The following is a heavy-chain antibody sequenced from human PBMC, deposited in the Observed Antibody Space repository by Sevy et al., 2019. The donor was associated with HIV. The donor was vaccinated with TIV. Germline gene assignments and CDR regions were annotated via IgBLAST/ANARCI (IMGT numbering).Heavy chain of an antibody. CDR1: GGSISSYY. CDR3: ARDGYCSGGSCHSGTAFDI. D-gene: IGHD2-15*01. Sequence: SETLSLTCTVSGGSISSYYWSWIRQPPGKGLEWIGYIYYSGSTNYNPSLKSQVTISVDTSKNQFSLKLSSVTAADTAVYYCARDGYCSGGSCHSGTAFDIWGQGTMVTVSS. CDR2: IYYSGST. J-gene: IGHJ3*02. V-gene: IGHV4-59*01.